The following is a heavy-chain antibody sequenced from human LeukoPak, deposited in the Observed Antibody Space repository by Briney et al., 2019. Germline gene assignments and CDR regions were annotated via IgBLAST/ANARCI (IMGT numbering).Heavy chain of an antibody. CDR2: IYTSGST. CDR3: ARPVAWQQLGLDV. CDR1: GGSISSGSYY. J-gene: IGHJ6*04. Sequence: PSETLSLTCTVSGGSISSGSYYWSWIRQPAGKGLEWIGRIYTSGSTNYSPSLKSRVTISVDTSKNQFSLKLSSVTAADTAVYYCARPVAWQQLGLDVWGKGTTVTISS. D-gene: IGHD6-13*01. V-gene: IGHV4-61*02.